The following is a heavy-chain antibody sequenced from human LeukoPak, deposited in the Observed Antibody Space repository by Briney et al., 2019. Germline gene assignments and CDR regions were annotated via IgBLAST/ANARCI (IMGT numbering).Heavy chain of an antibody. D-gene: IGHD4-17*01. CDR2: ISYDGSNK. V-gene: IGHV3-30*18. J-gene: IGHJ4*02. Sequence: HTGRSLRLSCAASGFTFSSYAMHWVRQAPGKGLEWVAVISYDGSNKYYADSVKGRFTISRDNSKNTLYLQMNSLRAEDTAVYYCAKPAFRGEHDYGDYGVYYFDYWGQGTLVTVSS. CDR1: GFTFSSYA. CDR3: AKPAFRGEHDYGDYGVYYFDY.